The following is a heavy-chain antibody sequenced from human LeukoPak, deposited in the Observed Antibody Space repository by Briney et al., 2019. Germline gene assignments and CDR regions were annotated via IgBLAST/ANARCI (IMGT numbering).Heavy chain of an antibody. CDR1: GFTVSSNY. J-gene: IGHJ3*02. D-gene: IGHD3-16*01. Sequence: GGSLRLSCAASGFTVSSNYMSWVRQAPGKGLEWVSVIYSGGSTYYADSVKGRFTISRDNSKNTLYLQMNSLRAEDTAVYYCARDRNGGSPDAFDIWGQGATVTVSS. V-gene: IGHV3-53*01. CDR2: IYSGGST. CDR3: ARDRNGGSPDAFDI.